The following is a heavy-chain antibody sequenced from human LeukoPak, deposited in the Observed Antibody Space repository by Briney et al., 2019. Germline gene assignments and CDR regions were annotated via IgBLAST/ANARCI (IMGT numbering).Heavy chain of an antibody. V-gene: IGHV3-23*01. D-gene: IGHD6-19*01. CDR2: VSGSGGST. CDR3: AKEDFAAVGDY. CDR1: GFTFGSYA. Sequence: GGSLRLSCAASGFTFGSYAMSWVRQAPGKGLEWVSAVSGSGGSTYYTDSVKGRFTISRDNSKNTLYLQMNSLRAEDTAVYYCAKEDFAAVGDYWGQGTLVTVSS. J-gene: IGHJ4*02.